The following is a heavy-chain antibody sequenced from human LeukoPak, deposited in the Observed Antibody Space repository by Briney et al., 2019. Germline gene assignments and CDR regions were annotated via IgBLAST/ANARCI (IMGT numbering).Heavy chain of an antibody. CDR1: GFTFSSYA. J-gene: IGHJ6*03. CDR3: AKAGDIVVVPAGYYMDV. CDR2: ISGSGGST. D-gene: IGHD2-2*01. Sequence: GGSLRLSCAASGFTFSSYAMSWVRQAPGKGLEWVSAISGSGGSTYYADSVKGRFTISRDNSKNTLYLQMNSLRAEDTAVYYCAKAGDIVVVPAGYYMDVWGKGTTVTVSS. V-gene: IGHV3-23*01.